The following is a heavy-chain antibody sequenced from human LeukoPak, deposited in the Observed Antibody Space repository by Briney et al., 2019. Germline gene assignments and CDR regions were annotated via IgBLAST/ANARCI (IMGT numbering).Heavy chain of an antibody. Sequence: ASVKVSCKASGYTFTGYYMHWVRQAPGQGLEWMEWISPNSGGTNYAQKFQGRVTMTRDTSISTAYMELSRLRSDDTAVYYCARKRGVVIPGLGYWGQGTLVTVSS. J-gene: IGHJ4*02. CDR1: GYTFTGYY. D-gene: IGHD3-3*01. CDR2: ISPNSGGT. CDR3: ARKRGVVIPGLGY. V-gene: IGHV1-2*02.